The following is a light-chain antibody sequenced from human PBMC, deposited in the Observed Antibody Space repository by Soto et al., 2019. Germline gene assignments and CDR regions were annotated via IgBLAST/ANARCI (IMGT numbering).Light chain of an antibody. CDR3: ISYRGSDTSYV. V-gene: IGLV2-14*01. CDR2: EVR. J-gene: IGLJ1*01. CDR1: SRDSGSYNY. Sequence: QSLLAQPASVSGSPGHSITISCTGTSRDSGSYNYVAWYQQFPGKTPKLIIYEVRNRPSGVSFRFSGSKSGNKASLTISGLQAEDEADYYCISYRGSDTSYVFGTGTKVTVL.